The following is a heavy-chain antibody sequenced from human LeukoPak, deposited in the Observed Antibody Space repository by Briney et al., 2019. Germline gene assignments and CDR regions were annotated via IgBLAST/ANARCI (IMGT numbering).Heavy chain of an antibody. CDR2: IIDTGST. CDR3: ARDVGSSYYYDSSGWYAFDI. CDR1: GDSIRTYY. J-gene: IGHJ3*02. V-gene: IGHV4-59*12. Sequence: ASETLSLTCSVSGDSIRTYYWSWIRQPPGKGLEWIGYIIDTGSTNYKPSLKTRLTMSVDVSKNQFSLKLSSVTAADTAVYYCARDVGSSYYYDSSGWYAFDIWGQGTMVTVSS. D-gene: IGHD3-22*01.